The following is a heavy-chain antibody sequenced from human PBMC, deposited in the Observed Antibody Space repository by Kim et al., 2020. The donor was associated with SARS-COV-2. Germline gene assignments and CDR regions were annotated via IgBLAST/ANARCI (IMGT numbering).Heavy chain of an antibody. CDR1: GGSIRSSDYY. V-gene: IGHV4-39*07. CDR3: VRDKQPMLWGSTTYYYGMDV. J-gene: IGHJ6*02. CDR2: VFSSGTT. D-gene: IGHD3-10*01. Sequence: SETLSLTCNVSGGSIRSSDYYWGWIRQPPGKGLEWIGTVFSSGTTYYNSSLKSRLTISIDTSTNQFSLTLASVTAADTAMYYCVRDKQPMLWGSTTYYYGMDVWGQGTKVTVSS.